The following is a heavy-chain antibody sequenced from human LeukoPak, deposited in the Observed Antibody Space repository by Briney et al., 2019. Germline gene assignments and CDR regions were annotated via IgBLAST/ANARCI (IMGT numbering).Heavy chain of an antibody. J-gene: IGHJ6*03. V-gene: IGHV6-1*01. D-gene: IGHD5-18*01. Sequence: SQTLSLTCAISGDSVSSNSAAWNWIRQSPSRGLEWLGRTYYRSKWYNDYAVSVKSRITINPDTSKNQFSLQLNSVTPEDTAVYYCARIPSGYTLGYGYYYYYMDVWGKGATVTVSS. CDR3: ARIPSGYTLGYGYYYYYMDV. CDR2: TYYRSKWYN. CDR1: GDSVSSNSAA.